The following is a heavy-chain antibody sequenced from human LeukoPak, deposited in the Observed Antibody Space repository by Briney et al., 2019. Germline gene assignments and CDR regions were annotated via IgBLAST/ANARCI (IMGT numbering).Heavy chain of an antibody. CDR2: ISGSGGST. D-gene: IGHD6-13*01. V-gene: IGHV3-23*01. CDR3: AKPRIAAGLFDY. Sequence: PGGSLRLSCAASGFTFSSYAMSWVRQAPGKGLEWVSAISGSGGSTYYADSVKGRFTISRDNSKNTLYLQMNSLKAEDTAVYYCAKPRIAAGLFDYWGQGTLVTVSS. CDR1: GFTFSSYA. J-gene: IGHJ4*02.